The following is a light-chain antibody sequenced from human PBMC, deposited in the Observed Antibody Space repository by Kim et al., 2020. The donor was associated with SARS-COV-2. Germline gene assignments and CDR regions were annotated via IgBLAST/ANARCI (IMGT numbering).Light chain of an antibody. J-gene: IGKJ1*01. CDR1: ESIRSSY. Sequence: EIVLTQSPGTLSLSPGERATLSCRASESIRSSYLTWYQQKPGHPPRLVIYGASSRARGIPDRFSGSGSGTDFTLIISRLEPEDFAVYYCHQSDSSPRTFGQGTKVDIK. CDR3: HQSDSSPRT. CDR2: GAS. V-gene: IGKV3-20*01.